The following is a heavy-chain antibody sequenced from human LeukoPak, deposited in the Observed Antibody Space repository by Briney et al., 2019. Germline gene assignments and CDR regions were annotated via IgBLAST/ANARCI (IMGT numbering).Heavy chain of an antibody. CDR1: GYTFTSYD. D-gene: IGHD6-13*01. Sequence: ASVKVSCKASGYTFTSYDINWVRQATGQGLEWMGWMNPNSGNTGYAQKFQGRVTMTRNTSISTAYMELSSLRSEDTAVYYCARVGSKRGKAAAGRVARFDPWGQGTLVTVSS. V-gene: IGHV1-8*01. CDR2: MNPNSGNT. CDR3: ARVGSKRGKAAAGRVARFDP. J-gene: IGHJ5*02.